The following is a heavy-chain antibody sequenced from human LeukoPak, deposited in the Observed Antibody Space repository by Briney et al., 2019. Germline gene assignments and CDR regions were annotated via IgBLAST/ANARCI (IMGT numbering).Heavy chain of an antibody. D-gene: IGHD2-21*01. CDR1: GFTFSSYA. Sequence: GGSLRLSCVASGFTFSSYAMSWVRQAPGKGLEWVSAISGSGGSTYYADSVKGRFTISRDNSKNTLYLQMNSLRAEDTAVYYCAKSRPGIRYSEGFDYWGQGTLVTVSS. V-gene: IGHV3-23*01. J-gene: IGHJ4*02. CDR2: ISGSGGST. CDR3: AKSRPGIRYSEGFDY.